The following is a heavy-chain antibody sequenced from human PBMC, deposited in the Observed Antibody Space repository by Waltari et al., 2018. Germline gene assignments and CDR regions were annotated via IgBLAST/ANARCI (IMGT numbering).Heavy chain of an antibody. J-gene: IGHJ4*02. CDR2: MNPNSGNT. Sequence: VQLVQSGAEVKKPGATVKISCKASGYTFTDYYMHWVQQAPGKGLEWMGWMNPNSGNTGYAQKFQGRVTMTRDTSISTAYMELSRLRSDDTAVYYCARDRLGYSSSAVGVYWGQGTLVTVSS. V-gene: IGHV1-2*02. CDR3: ARDRLGYSSSAVGVY. D-gene: IGHD6-6*01. CDR1: GYTFTDYY.